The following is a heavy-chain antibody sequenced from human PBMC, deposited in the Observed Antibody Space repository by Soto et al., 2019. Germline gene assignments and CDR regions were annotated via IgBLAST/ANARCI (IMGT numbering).Heavy chain of an antibody. Sequence: GASVKVSCKASGYTFTSYGISWVRQAPGQGLEWMGWISAYNGNTNYAQELQGRVTMTTDASTSTAYMELRSLRSDDTAVYYCARGDSSGWSANWFDPWGQGTLVTVSS. V-gene: IGHV1-18*01. CDR2: ISAYNGNT. J-gene: IGHJ5*02. D-gene: IGHD6-19*01. CDR3: ARGDSSGWSANWFDP. CDR1: GYTFTSYG.